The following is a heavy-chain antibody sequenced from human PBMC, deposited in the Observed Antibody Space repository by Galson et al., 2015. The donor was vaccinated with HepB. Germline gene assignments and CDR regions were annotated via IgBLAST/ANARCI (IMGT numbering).Heavy chain of an antibody. CDR2: RRWDGSEK. D-gene: IGHD5-12*01. CDR1: GVTLDSYW. V-gene: IGHV3-7*01. Sequence: SLRLSCAVWGVTLDSYWMGGVGQAGGKGVGWGADRRWDGSEKHYVDSVKGRFTIARDNAKNSLYLQMNSLRAEDTAVYYCARIGFSDYDFAYWGQRTLVTVSS. J-gene: IGHJ4*02. CDR3: ARIGFSDYDFAY.